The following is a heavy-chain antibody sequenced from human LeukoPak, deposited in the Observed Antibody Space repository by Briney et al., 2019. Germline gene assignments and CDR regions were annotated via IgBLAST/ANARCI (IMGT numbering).Heavy chain of an antibody. CDR3: ARVDYYGSGNYFDY. Sequence: SRTLSLTCTVSGGSISSGDYYWSWIRQHPGKGLEWIGYIYYSGSTYYNPSLESRVTISVDTSKNQFSLKLSSVTAADTAVYYCARVDYYGSGNYFDYWGQGTLVTVSS. V-gene: IGHV4-31*03. J-gene: IGHJ4*02. CDR2: IYYSGST. D-gene: IGHD3-10*01. CDR1: GGSISSGDYY.